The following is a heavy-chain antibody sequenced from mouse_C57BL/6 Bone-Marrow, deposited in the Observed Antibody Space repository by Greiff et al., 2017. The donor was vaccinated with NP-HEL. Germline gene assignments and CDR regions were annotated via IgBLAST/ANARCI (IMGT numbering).Heavy chain of an antibody. Sequence: QVQLQQPGAELVKPGASVKLSCKASGYTFTSYWMQWVKQRPGQGLEWIGEIDPSDSYTNYNQKFKGKATLTVDTSSSTAYMQLSSLTSEDSAVYYCATDDGSSYASLDYWGQGTTLTVSS. CDR2: IDPSDSYT. D-gene: IGHD1-1*01. J-gene: IGHJ2*01. CDR1: GYTFTSYW. V-gene: IGHV1-50*01. CDR3: ATDDGSSYASLDY.